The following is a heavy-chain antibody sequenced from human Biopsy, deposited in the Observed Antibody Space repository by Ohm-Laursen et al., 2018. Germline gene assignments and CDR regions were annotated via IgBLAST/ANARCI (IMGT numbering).Heavy chain of an antibody. CDR3: ARHPTGFWFDP. CDR1: GGSVSSNVAY. CDR2: IFYRGIT. V-gene: IGHV4-39*01. J-gene: IGHJ5*02. Sequence: SDTLSLTCPVSGGSVSSNVAYWGWIRQPPGKGLESIGSIFYRGITYYNPSLQSRITMSVDTSKNQFYLNLTSVTAADTAVYYCARHPTGFWFDPWGQGTLVIVSS.